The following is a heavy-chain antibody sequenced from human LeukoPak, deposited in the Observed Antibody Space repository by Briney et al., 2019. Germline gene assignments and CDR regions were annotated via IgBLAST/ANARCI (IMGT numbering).Heavy chain of an antibody. CDR3: AKNAWGGYYYYMDV. V-gene: IGHV4-39*01. CDR2: IYYSGNT. CDR1: GDSISTSNSY. Sequence: SETLSLTCTVSGDSISTSNSYWGWIRQPPGKGLEWIGSIYYSGNTYYNASLKSRVTISVDTSKNQFSLKLSSVTAADTAVYYCAKNAWGGYYYYMDVWGKGTTVTVSS. J-gene: IGHJ6*03. D-gene: IGHD2-15*01.